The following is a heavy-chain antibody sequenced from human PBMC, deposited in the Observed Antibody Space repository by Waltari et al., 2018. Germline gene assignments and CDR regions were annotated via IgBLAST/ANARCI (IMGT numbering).Heavy chain of an antibody. CDR3: ARSESAARLPQNWFDP. CDR2: IYHSGST. CDR1: GGSISNSNW. V-gene: IGHV4-4*02. J-gene: IGHJ5*02. Sequence: QVQLQESGPRLVKPSGTLSLTCAVSGGSISNSNWWSWVRKPPGKGREWIGEIYHSGSTNYNPSLKSRVTISVDKSKNQFSLKRSSVTAADTAVYYCARSESAARLPQNWFDPWGQGTLVTVSS. D-gene: IGHD6-6*01.